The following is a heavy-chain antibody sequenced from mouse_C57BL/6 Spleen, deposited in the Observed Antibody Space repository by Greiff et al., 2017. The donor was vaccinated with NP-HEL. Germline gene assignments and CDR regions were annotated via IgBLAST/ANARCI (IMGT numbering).Heavy chain of an antibody. CDR3: ARDYYGLHFDV. CDR2: IDPEEGET. CDR1: GFNIKDYY. J-gene: IGHJ1*03. V-gene: IGHV14-2*01. Sequence: VQLQQSGAELVKPGASVKLSCTASGFNIKDYYMHWVKQRTEQGLEWIGRIDPEEGETKYAPKFQGKATITADTSSNTAYLQLSSLTSEDTAVDYGARDYYGLHFDVWGTGTTVTVSS. D-gene: IGHD1-1*01.